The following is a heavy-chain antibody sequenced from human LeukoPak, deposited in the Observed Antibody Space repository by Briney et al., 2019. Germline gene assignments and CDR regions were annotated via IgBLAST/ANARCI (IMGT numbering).Heavy chain of an antibody. D-gene: IGHD3-9*01. Sequence: PGGSLRLSCAASGFTFSSYAMSWVRQALGKGLEWVSAISGSGGSTYYADSVKGRFTISRDNSKNTLYLQMNSLRAEDTAVYYCAKKGAWGRYFDWLLSIDFDYWGQGTLVTVSS. CDR1: GFTFSSYA. J-gene: IGHJ4*02. CDR2: ISGSGGST. V-gene: IGHV3-23*01. CDR3: AKKGAWGRYFDWLLSIDFDY.